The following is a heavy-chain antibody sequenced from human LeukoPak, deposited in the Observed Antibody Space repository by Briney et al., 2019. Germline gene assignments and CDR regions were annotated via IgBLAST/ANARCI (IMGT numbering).Heavy chain of an antibody. J-gene: IGHJ4*02. CDR1: GGSISSGSYY. V-gene: IGHV4-61*02. CDR2: IYTSGST. CDR3: AREGYYDSGGYDY. D-gene: IGHD3-22*01. Sequence: SQTLSLTCTVSGGSISSGSYYWSWIRQPAGKGLEWIGRIYTSGSTNYNPSLKSRVTISVDTSKNQFSLKLSSVTAADTAVYYCAREGYYDSGGYDYWGRGTLVTVSS.